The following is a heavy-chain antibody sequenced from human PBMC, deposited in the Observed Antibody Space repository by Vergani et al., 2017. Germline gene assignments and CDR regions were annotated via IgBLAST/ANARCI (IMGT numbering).Heavy chain of an antibody. CDR3: ARDGGYCSSTSCYAMGAFDI. V-gene: IGHV1-69*12. J-gene: IGHJ3*02. CDR1: GGTFSSYA. CDR2: IIPIFGTA. Sequence: QVQLVQSGAEVKKPGSSVKVSCKASGGTFSSYAISWVRQAPGQGLEWMGGIIPIFGTANYAQKFQGRVTITADESTSTAYMELSSLRSEDTAVYYCARDGGYCSSTSCYAMGAFDIWGQGTMVTVSS. D-gene: IGHD2-2*01.